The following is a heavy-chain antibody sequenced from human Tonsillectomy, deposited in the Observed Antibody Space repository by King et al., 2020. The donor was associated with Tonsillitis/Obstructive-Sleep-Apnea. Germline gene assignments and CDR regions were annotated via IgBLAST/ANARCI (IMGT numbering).Heavy chain of an antibody. J-gene: IGHJ4*02. CDR1: GYTFTGYY. CDR2: INPNSGGT. CDR3: ASGRGMATPESGVVDY. Sequence: QLVQSGAEVKKPGASVKVSCKASGYTFTGYYMHWVRQAPGQGLEWMGWINPNSGGTNYAQKFQGRVTMTRDTSISTAYVELSRLRSDDPAVYYCASGRGMATPESGVVDYWGQGTLVTVSS. D-gene: IGHD5-24*01. V-gene: IGHV1-2*02.